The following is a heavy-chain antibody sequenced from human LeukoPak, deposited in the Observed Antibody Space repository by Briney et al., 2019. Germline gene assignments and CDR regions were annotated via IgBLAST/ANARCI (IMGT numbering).Heavy chain of an antibody. CDR3: ARGIIGAAAGNWFDP. V-gene: IGHV4-28*03. CDR2: IYYSGST. J-gene: IGHJ5*02. CDR1: GYSISSSNW. Sequence: RSSETLSLTCAVSGYSISSSNWWGWIRQPPGKGLEWIGYIYYSGSTYYNPSLKSRVTMSVDTSKNQFSLKLSSVTAADTAVYYCARGIIGAAAGNWFDPWGQGTLVTVSS. D-gene: IGHD6-13*01.